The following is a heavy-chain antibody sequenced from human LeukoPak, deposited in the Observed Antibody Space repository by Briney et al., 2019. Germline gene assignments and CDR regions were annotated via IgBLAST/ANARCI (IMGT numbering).Heavy chain of an antibody. V-gene: IGHV1-69*05. J-gene: IGHJ3*02. CDR2: IIPIFGTA. CDR1: GGTFSSYA. D-gene: IGHD1-26*01. CDR3: AGDVHSGSYQGDAFDI. Sequence: SVKVSCKASGGTFSSYAISWVRQAPGQGLEWMGGIIPIFGTANYAQKFQGRVTITTDESTSTAYMELSSLRSEDTAVYYCAGDVHSGSYQGDAFDIWGQGTMVTVSS.